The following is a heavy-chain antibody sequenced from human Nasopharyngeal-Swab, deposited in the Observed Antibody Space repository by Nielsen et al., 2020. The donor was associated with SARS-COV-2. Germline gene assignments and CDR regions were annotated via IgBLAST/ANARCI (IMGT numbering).Heavy chain of an antibody. J-gene: IGHJ6*02. CDR3: ARDYRGAGYYYYGMDV. CDR2: ISYRGST. Sequence: SETLSLTCTVSGGSINSGDSCWSWFRQHPGKGLEWIGYISYRGSTYYNPSLKSRVTISVDTSKHQVSLNLSSVTAADTAVYYCARDYRGAGYYYYGMDVWGQGTTVTVSS. CDR1: GGSINSGDSC. D-gene: IGHD1-26*01. V-gene: IGHV4-31*03.